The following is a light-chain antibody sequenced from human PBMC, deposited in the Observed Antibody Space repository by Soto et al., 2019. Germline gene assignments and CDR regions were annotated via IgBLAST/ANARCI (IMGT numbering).Light chain of an antibody. Sequence: EIVMTQSPATLSLSPGERATLSCRASQSVSSNYLAWYQQKPGQAPRLLIYGASTRATGIPARFSGSGSGTEFTLTISSLQSEDFGVYYCQQYNNWPITFGQGTRLEIK. CDR2: GAS. CDR3: QQYNNWPIT. V-gene: IGKV3-15*01. J-gene: IGKJ5*01. CDR1: QSVSSN.